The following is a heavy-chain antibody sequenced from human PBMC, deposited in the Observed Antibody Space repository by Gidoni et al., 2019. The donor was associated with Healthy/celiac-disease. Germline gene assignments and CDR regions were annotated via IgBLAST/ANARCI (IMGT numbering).Heavy chain of an antibody. Sequence: QLQLQESGPGLVKPSETLSLTCTVSGGSISSSSYYWGWLRQPPGKGLEWIGSIYYSGSTYYNPSLKSRVTISVDTSKNQFSLKLSSVTAADTAVYYCARRRGWYYFDYWGQGTLVTVSS. J-gene: IGHJ4*02. CDR1: GGSISSSSYY. V-gene: IGHV4-39*01. D-gene: IGHD6-19*01. CDR3: ARRRGWYYFDY. CDR2: IYYSGST.